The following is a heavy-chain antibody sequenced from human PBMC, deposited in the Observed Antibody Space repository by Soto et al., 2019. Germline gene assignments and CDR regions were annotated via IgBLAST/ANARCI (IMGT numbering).Heavy chain of an antibody. V-gene: IGHV3-15*01. Sequence: EVQLVESGGGLVKPGGSLRLSCAASGFTFSNAWMSWVRQAPGGGLEWVGRIKRNMDGGTTDYAAPVKGRFAISRDDSNSILYLEMNSLRSEDTAVYYCTTVDAVVLNWGQGLLVTVSS. CDR2: IKRNMDGGTT. J-gene: IGHJ4*02. CDR1: GFTFSNAW. D-gene: IGHD6-19*01. CDR3: TTVDAVVLN.